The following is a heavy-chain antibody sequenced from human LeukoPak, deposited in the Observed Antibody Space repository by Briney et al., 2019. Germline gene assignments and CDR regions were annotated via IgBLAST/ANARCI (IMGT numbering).Heavy chain of an antibody. CDR3: ATGPGGSYTRYYYYGMDV. D-gene: IGHD1-26*01. CDR1: GYTLTEFS. V-gene: IGHV1-24*01. J-gene: IGHJ6*02. CDR2: FDPEDGET. Sequence: ASVPVSLMCSGYTLTEFSMHVLRQPAGRGGAGVGGFDPEDGETIYAQKFQGRVTMTEDTSTDTAYMELSSLRSEDTAVYYCATGPGGSYTRYYYYGMDVWGQGTTVTVSS.